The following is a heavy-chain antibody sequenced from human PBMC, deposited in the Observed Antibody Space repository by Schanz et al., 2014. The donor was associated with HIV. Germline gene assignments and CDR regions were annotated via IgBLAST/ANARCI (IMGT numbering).Heavy chain of an antibody. CDR3: ARDSSLAVADHWYLDL. CDR2: ISSSRSTR. D-gene: IGHD6-19*01. CDR1: GFSLNRYS. J-gene: IGHJ2*01. Sequence: EVQMVESGGGLVQPGGSLRLSCAASGFSLNRYSVNWVRQTPGKGLEWISYISSSRSTRHYADSMKGRFTISRDNSKNTVYLQAKSLRPEDTAVYYCARDSSLAVADHWYLDLWGRGTLVTVSP. V-gene: IGHV3-48*01.